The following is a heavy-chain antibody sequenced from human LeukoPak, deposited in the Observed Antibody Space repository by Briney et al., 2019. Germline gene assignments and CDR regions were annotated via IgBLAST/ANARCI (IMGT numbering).Heavy chain of an antibody. V-gene: IGHV1-69*01. D-gene: IGHD3-9*01. CDR1: GGTFSSYA. CDR3: ARALRYPGGWFDP. Sequence: SVKVSCQASGGTFSSYAISWVRQAPGQGLEWMGGIIPIFGTANYAQKFQGRVTITADESTSTAYTELSSLRSEDTAVYYCARALRYPGGWFDPWGQGTLVTVSS. CDR2: IIPIFGTA. J-gene: IGHJ5*02.